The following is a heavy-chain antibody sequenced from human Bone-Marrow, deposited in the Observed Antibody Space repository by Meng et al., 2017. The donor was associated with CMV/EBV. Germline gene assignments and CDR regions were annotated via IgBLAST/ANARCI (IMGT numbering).Heavy chain of an antibody. CDR3: VRISYSWSGSDV. D-gene: IGHD3-3*01. CDR2: TLYDGSRQ. J-gene: IGHJ6*02. CDR1: GFAFSSYG. Sequence: GGSLRLSCAASGFAFSSYGMHWVRQAPGKGLEWVAFTLYDGSRQYYADSVKGRFTISRDNSKNTLYLDMDSVRVEDTAVYFCVRISYSWSGSDVWGQGTT. V-gene: IGHV3-30*02.